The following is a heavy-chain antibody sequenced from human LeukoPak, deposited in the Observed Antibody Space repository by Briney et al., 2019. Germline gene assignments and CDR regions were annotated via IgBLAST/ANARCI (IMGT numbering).Heavy chain of an antibody. Sequence: SETLSLTCTVSGVSISSSSYYWGWIRQPPGKGLEWIGKINYSGSTNYNPSLKSRVTISVDTSKNRFPLKLSSVTAADTAVYYCARDPPYYYDSSGYYPGAFDIWGQGTMVTVSS. CDR1: GVSISSSSYY. J-gene: IGHJ3*02. D-gene: IGHD3-22*01. V-gene: IGHV4-39*06. CDR2: INYSGST. CDR3: ARDPPYYYDSSGYYPGAFDI.